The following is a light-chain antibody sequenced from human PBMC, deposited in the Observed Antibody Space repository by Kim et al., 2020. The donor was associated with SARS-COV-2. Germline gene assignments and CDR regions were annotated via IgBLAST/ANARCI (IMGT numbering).Light chain of an antibody. J-gene: IGLJ2*01. V-gene: IGLV1-44*01. CDR2: SRN. Sequence: QSVLTQAPSASGTPGQRVTISCSGSTSNIGRNSVNWYRQLPGTAPKLLMYSRNERPSGVPDRFSGSKSGTSASLAISGLKSEDEADYYCAAWDDSLQGVVFGGGTQLTVL. CDR3: AAWDDSLQGVV. CDR1: TSNIGRNS.